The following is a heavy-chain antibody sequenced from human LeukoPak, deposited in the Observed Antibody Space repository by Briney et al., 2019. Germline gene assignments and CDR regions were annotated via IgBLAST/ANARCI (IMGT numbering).Heavy chain of an antibody. Sequence: GGSLRLSCAASGFTFSGYAMNWVRQAPGKGLEWVSGISGSGAGTYYADSVKGRFTISRDNSKNTLYLQMNSLRADDTAVYYCAKELQYQLSADYWGQGTLVTVSS. CDR2: ISGSGAGT. V-gene: IGHV3-23*01. D-gene: IGHD2-2*01. CDR1: GFTFSGYA. J-gene: IGHJ4*02. CDR3: AKELQYQLSADY.